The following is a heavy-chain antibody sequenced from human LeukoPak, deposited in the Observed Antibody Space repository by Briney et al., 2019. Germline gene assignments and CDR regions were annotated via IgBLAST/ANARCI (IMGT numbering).Heavy chain of an antibody. Sequence: SETLSLTCAVSGGSISSTSYYWTWIRQPPGKGLEWIGRIHTSGSTNYNPSLKSRATMSVDTSKDQFSLKLSSVTAADTAVYYCARVPGYCSGGSCYSGLRSDYWGQGTLVTVSS. V-gene: IGHV4-61*02. CDR3: ARVPGYCSGGSCYSGLRSDY. CDR1: GGSISSTSYY. J-gene: IGHJ4*02. CDR2: IHTSGST. D-gene: IGHD2-15*01.